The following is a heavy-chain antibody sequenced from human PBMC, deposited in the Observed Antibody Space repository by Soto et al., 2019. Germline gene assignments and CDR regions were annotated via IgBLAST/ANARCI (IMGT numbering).Heavy chain of an antibody. V-gene: IGHV4-59*01. CDR1: GGSISGYY. CDR3: AAAPRY. Sequence: VQLQESGPGLVKPSETLSLTCSVSGGSISGYYWSWIRQTPEKGLEWIGYIYYSGSTNYNPSLKSRVTMLIDMSKNQFSLKLTSVSAADTAVYYCAAAPRYWGQGILVTVSS. J-gene: IGHJ4*02. D-gene: IGHD2-15*01. CDR2: IYYSGST.